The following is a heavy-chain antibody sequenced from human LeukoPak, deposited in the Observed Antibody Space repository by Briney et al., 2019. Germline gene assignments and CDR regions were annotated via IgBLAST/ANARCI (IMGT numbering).Heavy chain of an antibody. CDR3: AREFFSGTD. V-gene: IGHV4-59*12. D-gene: IGHD3-10*01. CDR2: IYYSGST. CDR1: GGSISSYY. J-gene: IGHJ4*02. Sequence: PSETLSLTCTVSGGSISSYYWSWIRQPPGKGLEWIGYIYYSGSTNYNPSLKSRVTISVDASKNQFSLKLSSVTAADTAVYYCAREFFSGTDWGQGTLVTVSS.